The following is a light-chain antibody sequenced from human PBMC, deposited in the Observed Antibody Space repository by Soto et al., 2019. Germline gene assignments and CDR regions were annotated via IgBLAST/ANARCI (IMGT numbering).Light chain of an antibody. V-gene: IGKV1-9*01. CDR3: QQLERYPST. CDR1: QDINSV. CDR2: AAS. J-gene: IGKJ4*01. Sequence: IQLTQSPSSLAASVGDRVTITCRSSQDINSVLAWYQQKPGKAPKLLIYAASPLPSGVPSRFSGSGSGTVFTPTISSLQPEDFATYYCQQLERYPSTFGGGTKVEIK.